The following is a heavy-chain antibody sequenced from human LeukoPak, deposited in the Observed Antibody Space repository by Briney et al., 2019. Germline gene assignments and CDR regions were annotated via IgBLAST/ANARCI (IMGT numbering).Heavy chain of an antibody. CDR1: GYTFTGYY. CDR3: ARGPPPISGNFDY. V-gene: IGHV1-69*06. Sequence: GGSVKVSCKASGYTFTGYYMHWVRQAPGQGLEWMGGIIPIFGTANYAQKFQGRVTITADKSPSTAYMELSSLRSEDTAVYYCARGPPPISGNFDYWGQGTLVTVSS. CDR2: IIPIFGTA. J-gene: IGHJ4*02. D-gene: IGHD1-26*01.